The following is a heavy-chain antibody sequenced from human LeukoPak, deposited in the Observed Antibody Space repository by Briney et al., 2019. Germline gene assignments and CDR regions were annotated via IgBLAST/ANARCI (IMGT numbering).Heavy chain of an antibody. CDR2: INPNSGNT. CDR3: ARGHRELRFLEWLLEGYYFDY. J-gene: IGHJ4*02. Sequence: ASVKVSCKASGYTFTSYDINWVRQATGQGLEWMGWINPNSGNTGYAQKFQGRVTITRNTSISTAYMELSSLRSEDTAVYYCARGHRELRFLEWLLEGYYFDYWGQGTLVTVSS. V-gene: IGHV1-8*03. CDR1: GYTFTSYD. D-gene: IGHD3-3*01.